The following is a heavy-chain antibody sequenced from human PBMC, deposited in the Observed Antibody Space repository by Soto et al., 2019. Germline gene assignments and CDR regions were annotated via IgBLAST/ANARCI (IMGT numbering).Heavy chain of an antibody. D-gene: IGHD6-13*01. CDR1: GGSFSGYY. CDR2: INHSGST. Sequence: SETLSLTCAVYGGSFSGYYWSWIRQPPGKGLEWIGEINHSGSTNYNPSLKSRVTISVDTSKNQFSLKLSSVTAADTAVYYCAREAELSSRVDYWGQGTPVTVSS. V-gene: IGHV4-34*01. J-gene: IGHJ4*02. CDR3: AREAELSSRVDY.